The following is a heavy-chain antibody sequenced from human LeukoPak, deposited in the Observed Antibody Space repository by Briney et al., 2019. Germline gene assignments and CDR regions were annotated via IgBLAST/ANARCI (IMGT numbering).Heavy chain of an antibody. V-gene: IGHV4-39*01. CDR3: PRIAGSGYYTADY. CDR2: IYYSGST. J-gene: IGHJ4*02. CDR1: GGSISSSSYY. Sequence: PSETLSLTCTVSGGSISSSSYYWGWIRQPPGKGLEWIGSIYYSGSTYYNPSLKSRVTISADTSKTQLSLKLTSVTAADTAVYYCPRIAGSGYYTADYWGQGTLVTVSS. D-gene: IGHD3-22*01.